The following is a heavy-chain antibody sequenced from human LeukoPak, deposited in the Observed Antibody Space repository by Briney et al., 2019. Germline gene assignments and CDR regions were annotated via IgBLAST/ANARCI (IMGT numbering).Heavy chain of an antibody. CDR2: ISYDGSNK. D-gene: IGHD3-10*01. Sequence: GGSLRLSCAASGFTFSSYAMHWVRQAPGKGLEWVAVISYDGSNKYYADSVKGRFTISRDNSKNTLYLQMNSLRAEDTAVYYCASRITMVRGVIMPHYYYHGMDVWGQGTTVTVSS. V-gene: IGHV3-30-3*01. CDR1: GFTFSSYA. J-gene: IGHJ6*02. CDR3: ASRITMVRGVIMPHYYYHGMDV.